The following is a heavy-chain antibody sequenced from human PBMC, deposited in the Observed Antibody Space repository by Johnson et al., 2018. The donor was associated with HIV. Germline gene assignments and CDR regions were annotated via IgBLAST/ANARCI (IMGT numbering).Heavy chain of an antibody. D-gene: IGHD4-11*01. Sequence: VQLVESGGGVVQPGRSLRLSCAASGFTFSSYAMHWVRQAPGKGLEWVAVIPYDGSNKYYADSVKGRFTISRDSSKNTLYLQMNSLGAEDTAVYYCGRDINYSNYVTDAFDIWGQGTVVTVSS. J-gene: IGHJ3*02. CDR1: GFTFSSYA. CDR2: IPYDGSNK. V-gene: IGHV3-30-3*01. CDR3: GRDINYSNYVTDAFDI.